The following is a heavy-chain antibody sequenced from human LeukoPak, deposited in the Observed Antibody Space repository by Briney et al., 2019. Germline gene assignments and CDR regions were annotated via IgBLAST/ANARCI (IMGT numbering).Heavy chain of an antibody. D-gene: IGHD1/OR15-1a*01. V-gene: IGHV3-30*18. CDR3: AKTNNNDDY. CDR1: GFTFTTFG. J-gene: IGHJ4*02. Sequence: GRSLRLSCAAAGFTFTTFGIHWVCQAPGKGLEWVAAISPDGNLEYYTDSVKGRFTISRDNSKNMIYLQMSSLRGEDSALYYCAKTNNNDDYWGQGTLVTVSS. CDR2: ISPDGNLE.